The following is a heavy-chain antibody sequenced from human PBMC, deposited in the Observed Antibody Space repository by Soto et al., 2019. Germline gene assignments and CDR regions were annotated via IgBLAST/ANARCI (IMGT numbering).Heavy chain of an antibody. CDR2: ISGTGGST. V-gene: IGHV3-23*01. CDR3: AKGRYDFWSGYYGYYYYDMDV. D-gene: IGHD3-3*01. Sequence: PGGSLRVSCAASGFTFSSHAMTWVRQAPGKGLEWVSAISGTGGSTYYADSVKGRFTISRDNSKNTLYLQMNSLRAEDTAVYYCAKGRYDFWSGYYGYYYYDMDVWGQGTAVTVSS. CDR1: GFTFSSHA. J-gene: IGHJ6*02.